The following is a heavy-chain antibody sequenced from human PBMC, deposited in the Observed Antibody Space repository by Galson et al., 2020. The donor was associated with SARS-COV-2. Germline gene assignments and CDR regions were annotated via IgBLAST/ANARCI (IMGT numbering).Heavy chain of an antibody. CDR3: ARASWSTWYFDL. CDR2: INHSGST. J-gene: IGHJ2*01. V-gene: IGHV4-34*01. D-gene: IGHD6-13*01. Sequence: SQTLSLTCAVYGGSFSGYYWSWIRQPPGKGLEWIGEINHSGSTNYNPSLKSRVTISVDTSKNQFSLKLSSVTAADTAVYYCARASWSTWYFDLWGRGTLVTVSS. CDR1: GGSFSGYY.